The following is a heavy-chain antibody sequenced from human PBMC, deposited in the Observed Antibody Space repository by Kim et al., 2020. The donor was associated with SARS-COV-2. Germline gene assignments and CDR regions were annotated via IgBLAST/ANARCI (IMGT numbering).Heavy chain of an antibody. CDR3: ARGPGYSGYEFPT. V-gene: IGHV4-34*01. J-gene: IGHJ4*02. Sequence: SETLSLTCAVYGGSFSGYYWSWIRQPPGKGLEWIGEINHSGGTNYNPSLNSRVTISVDTSKNQFSLKLSSVTAAATAVYYCARGPGYSGYEFPTGGQGT. CDR2: INHSGGT. D-gene: IGHD5-12*01. CDR1: GGSFSGYY.